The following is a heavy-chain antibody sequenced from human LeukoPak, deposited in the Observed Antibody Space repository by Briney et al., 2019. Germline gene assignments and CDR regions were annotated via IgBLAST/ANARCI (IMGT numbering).Heavy chain of an antibody. CDR2: ISSSSTYI. D-gene: IGHD6-13*01. J-gene: IGHJ4*02. Sequence: AGGSLRLSCAASGFTFSSYSMNWVRQAPGKGLEWVSSISSSSTYIYFADSVKGRFTISRDNAKNSLYLQMNSLRAEDTAVYYCARGRYSSHYFDYWGQGTLVTVSS. V-gene: IGHV3-21*01. CDR3: ARGRYSSHYFDY. CDR1: GFTFSSYS.